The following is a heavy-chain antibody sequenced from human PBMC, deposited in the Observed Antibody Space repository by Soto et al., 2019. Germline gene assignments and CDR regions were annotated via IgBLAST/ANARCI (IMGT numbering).Heavy chain of an antibody. J-gene: IGHJ6*02. Sequence: SETLSLTCTVSGGSISNSSYYWGWIRQPPGKGLEWIGSIYYSGSTYYNPSLKSRVTISVDTSKNQFSLKLSSVTAADTAVYYCATDTGSGSYTHYYYYGMDVWGQGTTVTVSS. CDR1: GGSISNSSYY. CDR3: ATDTGSGSYTHYYYYGMDV. CDR2: IYYSGST. V-gene: IGHV4-39*02. D-gene: IGHD3-10*01.